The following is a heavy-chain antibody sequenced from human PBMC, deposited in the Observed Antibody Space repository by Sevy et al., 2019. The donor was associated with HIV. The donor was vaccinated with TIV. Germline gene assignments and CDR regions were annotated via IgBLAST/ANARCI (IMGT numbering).Heavy chain of an antibody. V-gene: IGHV3-9*01. CDR1: GFTFDDYA. Sequence: GGSLRLSCAASGFTFDDYAMHWVRQAPGKGLEWVSGISWNSGSIGYADSVKGRFTISRDNAKNSLYLQMNSLRAEDTALYYCAKASSSWFPFLDYWGQGTLVTVSS. CDR2: ISWNSGSI. J-gene: IGHJ4*02. CDR3: AKASSSWFPFLDY. D-gene: IGHD6-13*01.